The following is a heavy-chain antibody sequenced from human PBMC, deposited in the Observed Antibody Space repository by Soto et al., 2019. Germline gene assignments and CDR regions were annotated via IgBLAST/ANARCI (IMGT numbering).Heavy chain of an antibody. CDR3: TTGANY. D-gene: IGHD3-10*01. CDR2: IKSKTDSGTT. CDR1: GLTFSNPW. Sequence: GCSLKLSCGASGLTFSNPWMKWVRQAPGKGLEWVGRIKSKTDSGTTDYAAPVKGRFTISRDDSKNMLYLQMNSLKTEDTAVYYCTTGANYWGQGTLVTVSS. V-gene: IGHV3-15*07. J-gene: IGHJ4*02.